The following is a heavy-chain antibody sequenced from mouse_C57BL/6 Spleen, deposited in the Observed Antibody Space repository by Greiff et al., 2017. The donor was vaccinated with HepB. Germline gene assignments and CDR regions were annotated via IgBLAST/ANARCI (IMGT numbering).Heavy chain of an antibody. D-gene: IGHD1-1*01. CDR2: ISYDGSN. V-gene: IGHV3-6*01. CDR3: ARRGGSQAWFAY. Sequence: EVKLQESGPGLVKPSQSLSLTCSVTGYSITSGYYWNWIRQFPGNKLEWMGYISYDGSNNYNPSLKNRISITRDTSKNQFFLKLNSVTTVDTATYYCARRGGSQAWFAYWGQGTLVTVSA. J-gene: IGHJ3*01. CDR1: GYSITSGYY.